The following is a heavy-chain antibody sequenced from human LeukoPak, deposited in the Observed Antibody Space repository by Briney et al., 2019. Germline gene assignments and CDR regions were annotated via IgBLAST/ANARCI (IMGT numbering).Heavy chain of an antibody. J-gene: IGHJ6*03. CDR1: GFTFTSYS. Sequence: GGSLKLSCAASGFTFTSYSMNWVRQAPGKGLEWVSSISSSSSYTYYADSVKGRFTISRDNAKNSLYLQMNSLRAEDTGVYYCASYYYYYYMDVWGKGTTVTVSS. CDR3: ASYYYYYYMDV. V-gene: IGHV3-21*01. CDR2: ISSSSSYT.